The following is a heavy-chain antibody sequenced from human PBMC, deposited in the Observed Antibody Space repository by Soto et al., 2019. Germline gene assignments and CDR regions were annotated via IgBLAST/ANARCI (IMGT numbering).Heavy chain of an antibody. CDR1: GYTFTSYG. Sequence: ASVKVSCKASGYTFTSYGISWVRQAPGQGLEWMGWISAYNGNTNYAQKLQGRVTMTTDTSTSTAYMELSSLRSEDTAVYYCARGPYSGSYRWYFDLWGRGTLVTVSS. J-gene: IGHJ2*01. CDR3: ARGPYSGSYRWYFDL. V-gene: IGHV1-18*01. CDR2: ISAYNGNT. D-gene: IGHD1-26*01.